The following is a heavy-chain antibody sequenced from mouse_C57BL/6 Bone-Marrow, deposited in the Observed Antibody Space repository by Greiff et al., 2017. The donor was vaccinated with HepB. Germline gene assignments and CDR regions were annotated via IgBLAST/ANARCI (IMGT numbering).Heavy chain of an antibody. D-gene: IGHD1-1*01. CDR3: ASERGYYYGSSGDWYFDV. CDR2: INPSNGGT. J-gene: IGHJ1*03. CDR1: GYTFTSYW. V-gene: IGHV1-53*01. Sequence: QVQLQQPGTELVKPGASVKLSCKASGYTFTSYWMHWVKQRPGQGLEWIGNINPSNGGTNYNEKFKSKATLTVDNASSTAYMQRSSLTSEDSAVYYCASERGYYYGSSGDWYFDVWGTGTTVTVSS.